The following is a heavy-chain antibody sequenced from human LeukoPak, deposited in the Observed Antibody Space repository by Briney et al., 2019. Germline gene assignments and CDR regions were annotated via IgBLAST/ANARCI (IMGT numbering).Heavy chain of an antibody. Sequence: GGSLRLSCAASGFTFSSYGMHWVRQAPGKGLEWVAVISYDGSNKYYADSVKGRFTISRDNSKNTLYLQMNSLRAEDTAVYYCARERVTSGGRYFDYWGQGTLVTVSS. CDR1: GFTFSSYG. CDR2: ISYDGSNK. CDR3: ARERVTSGGRYFDY. J-gene: IGHJ4*02. D-gene: IGHD5-18*01. V-gene: IGHV3-30*03.